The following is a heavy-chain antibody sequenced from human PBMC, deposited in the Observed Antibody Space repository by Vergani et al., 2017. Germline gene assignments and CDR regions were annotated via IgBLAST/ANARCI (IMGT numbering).Heavy chain of an antibody. CDR2: TSYDGSNK. Sequence: QVQLVASGGGVVQPWRSLRLSCAASGFTFSSYGMPWVRQAPGQGLEWVAVTSYDGSNKYYADSVKGRITISRDNSKNTLYLQMNSLRAEDTAVYYCAKDEGYCSSISCHKSVLSMDVWGKGTTVTVSS. D-gene: IGHD2-2*02. CDR1: GFTFSSYG. CDR3: AKDEGYCSSISCHKSVLSMDV. J-gene: IGHJ6*03. V-gene: IGHV3-30*18.